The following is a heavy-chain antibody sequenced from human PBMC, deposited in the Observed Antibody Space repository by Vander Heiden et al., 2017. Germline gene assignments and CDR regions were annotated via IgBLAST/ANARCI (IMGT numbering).Heavy chain of an antibody. CDR3: ARTLDYGDYTKPVQVGGAYDI. J-gene: IGHJ3*02. CDR1: GGSIGSCGYY. Sequence: QVQLQESGPGLVKPSQTLSLTCTVSGGSIGSCGYYRSGIRQHPGKGLVWIGYIYYSRSTYYNPSLKRRVTISVDTSKHQFSLKLSSVTAADTAVYYCARTLDYGDYTKPVQVGGAYDIWGQGTMVTVSS. V-gene: IGHV4-31*03. D-gene: IGHD4-17*01. CDR2: IYYSRST.